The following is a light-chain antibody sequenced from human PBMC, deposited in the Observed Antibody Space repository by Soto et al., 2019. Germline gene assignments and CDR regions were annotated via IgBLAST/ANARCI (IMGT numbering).Light chain of an antibody. J-gene: IGKJ2*01. CDR3: QQTFSSPYT. CDR1: RSFTAF. CDR2: APS. V-gene: IGKV1-39*01. Sequence: KLTHPPSSLFPSWGARFTITCRASRSFTAFLNWYQHKPGKAPKLLIFAPSTLQTGVPSRFSGSGSGTHFTLTISGLQPEDFATYYCQQTFSSPYTFAQGTKLEI.